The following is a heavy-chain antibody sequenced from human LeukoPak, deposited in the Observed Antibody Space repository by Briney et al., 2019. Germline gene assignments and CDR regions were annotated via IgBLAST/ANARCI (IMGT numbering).Heavy chain of an antibody. CDR2: FSASDGST. CDR3: AKSLIAAAGTGAFDI. CDR1: GFTFSSYA. Sequence: GGSLRLSCAASGFTFSSYATSWVRQAPGKGLEWVSGFSASDGSTVYADSVKGRFAVSRDNSKNTLYLQMNSLRAEDTAVYYCAKSLIAAAGTGAFDIWGQGTVVTVSS. D-gene: IGHD6-13*01. J-gene: IGHJ3*02. V-gene: IGHV3-23*01.